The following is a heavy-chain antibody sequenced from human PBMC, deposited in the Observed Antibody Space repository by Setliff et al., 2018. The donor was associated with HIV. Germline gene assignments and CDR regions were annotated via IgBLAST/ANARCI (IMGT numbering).Heavy chain of an antibody. V-gene: IGHV4-4*07. CDR3: ALTGHRLLRGYMDV. D-gene: IGHD2-15*01. J-gene: IGHJ6*03. Sequence: PSETLSLTCYVTDDPISSYYWSWVRQPAGKGLEWIGRLYVSGDTNYNPSLESRVTMSLDTSKKHFSLNLKSVTAADTAVYYCALTGHRLLRGYMDVWGKGTTVTVSS. CDR2: LYVSGDT. CDR1: DDPISSYY.